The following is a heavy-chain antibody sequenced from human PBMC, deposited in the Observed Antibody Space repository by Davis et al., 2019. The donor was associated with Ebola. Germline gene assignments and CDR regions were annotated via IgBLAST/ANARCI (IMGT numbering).Heavy chain of an antibody. J-gene: IGHJ4*02. CDR2: INPSGGRT. CDR3: ARAPTWSQINYYCFDY. CDR1: GYTFSSYY. V-gene: IGHV1-46*01. Sequence: ASVKVSCKASGYTFSSYYMHWVRQAPGEGLEWMGIINPSGGRTTYAQKFQGRVTMTRDTSTSTVYMELSSLRSEDTAVYYCARAPTWSQINYYCFDYWGQGTLVTVSS. D-gene: IGHD3-10*01.